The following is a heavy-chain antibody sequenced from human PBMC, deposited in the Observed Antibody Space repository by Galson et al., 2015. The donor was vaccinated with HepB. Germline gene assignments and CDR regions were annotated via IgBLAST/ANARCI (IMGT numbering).Heavy chain of an antibody. Sequence: SVKVSCKASGYSFTDYFIHWVRQAPGQGLEWMGRINPNNGVTNYAQNFQGRVTMTRDTSITTAYIELNRLISDDTAIYYCARDGSGTENYHVDVWGNGTTVTVSS. V-gene: IGHV1-2*06. CDR1: GYSFTDYF. CDR2: INPNNGVT. J-gene: IGHJ6*03. D-gene: IGHD6-19*01. CDR3: ARDGSGTENYHVDV.